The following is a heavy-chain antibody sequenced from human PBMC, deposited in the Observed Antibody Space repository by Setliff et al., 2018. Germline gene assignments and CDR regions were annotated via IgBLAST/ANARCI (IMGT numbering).Heavy chain of an antibody. Sequence: SETLSLTCTVSGGSISSYYWSWIRQPAGKGLEWIGHIYIGGSANYNPSLKSRVTMSIDTSKNQFSLKVSSVTAADTAVYYCARSFSRSEKFLLDYWGQGARVTVSS. CDR1: GGSISSYY. V-gene: IGHV4-4*07. CDR2: IYIGGSA. D-gene: IGHD2-15*01. CDR3: ARSFSRSEKFLLDY. J-gene: IGHJ4*02.